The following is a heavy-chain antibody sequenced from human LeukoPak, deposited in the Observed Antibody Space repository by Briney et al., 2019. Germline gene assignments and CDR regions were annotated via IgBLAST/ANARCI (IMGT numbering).Heavy chain of an antibody. D-gene: IGHD3-22*01. CDR3: AKESYDSSGYYPHLGY. J-gene: IGHJ4*02. CDR1: GFTFSSYG. Sequence: PGGSLRLSCAASGFTFSSYGMHWVRQAPGKGLEWVAFIRYDGSNKYYADSVKGRFTISRDNSKNTLYLQMNSLRAEDTAVYYCAKESYDSSGYYPHLGYWGQGTLVTVSS. CDR2: IRYDGSNK. V-gene: IGHV3-30*02.